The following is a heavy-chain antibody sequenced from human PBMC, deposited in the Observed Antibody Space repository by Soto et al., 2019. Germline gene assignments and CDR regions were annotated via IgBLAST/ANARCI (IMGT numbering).Heavy chain of an antibody. CDR2: IYYSGST. J-gene: IGHJ6*03. CDR1: GGSISSGGYY. D-gene: IGHD3-9*01. CDR3: ASGLGRVTVYYYYYMDV. Sequence: SETLSLTCTVSGGSISSGGYYWSWIRQHPGKGLEWIGYIYYSGSTYYNPSLKSRVTISVDTSKNQFSLKLSSVTTADTAVYYCASGLGRVTVYYYYYMDVWGKGTTVTVSS. V-gene: IGHV4-31*03.